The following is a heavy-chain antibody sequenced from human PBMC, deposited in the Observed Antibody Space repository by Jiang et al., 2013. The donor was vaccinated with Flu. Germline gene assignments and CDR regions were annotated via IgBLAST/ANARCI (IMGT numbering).Heavy chain of an antibody. J-gene: IGHJ6*03. Sequence: QLLESGGRLGTAWGVPETSPVQPLDSPLGSYAVTWVRQPPGKGLEWVSAIGGSGGSVYYADSVKGRFTISRDNSKNTLYLQINSLRVEDTALYYCAKMRGHPLDNYYMDVWGKGTTVTVSS. CDR2: IGGSGGSV. D-gene: IGHD3/OR15-3a*01. CDR3: AKMRGHPLDNYYMDV. CDR1: DSPLGSYA. V-gene: IGHV3-23*01.